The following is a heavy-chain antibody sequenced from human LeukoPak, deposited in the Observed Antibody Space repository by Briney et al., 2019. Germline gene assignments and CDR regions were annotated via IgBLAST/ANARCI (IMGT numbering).Heavy chain of an antibody. V-gene: IGHV4-34*01. D-gene: IGHD1-26*01. CDR1: GGSFSGYY. CDR2: INHSGST. CDR3: ARGTVVGPIDY. J-gene: IGHJ4*02. Sequence: PSETLFLTCAVYGGSFSGYYWSWIRQPPGKGLEWIGEINHSGSTNYNPSLKSRVTISVDTSKNQFSLKLSSVTAADTAVYYCARGTVVGPIDYWGQGTLVTVSS.